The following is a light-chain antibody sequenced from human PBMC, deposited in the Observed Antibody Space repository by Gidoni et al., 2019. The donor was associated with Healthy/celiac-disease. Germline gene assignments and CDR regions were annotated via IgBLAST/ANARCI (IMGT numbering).Light chain of an antibody. CDR2: DAS. Sequence: EFVLTQPPATLSLSPGERATLSCRASQSVSSYLAWYQQKPGQAPRLLIYDASNRATGIPARFSGSGSGTDFTLTISSLEPEDFAVYYCQQRSNWPLITFXQXTRLEIK. V-gene: IGKV3-11*01. CDR3: QQRSNWPLIT. CDR1: QSVSSY. J-gene: IGKJ5*01.